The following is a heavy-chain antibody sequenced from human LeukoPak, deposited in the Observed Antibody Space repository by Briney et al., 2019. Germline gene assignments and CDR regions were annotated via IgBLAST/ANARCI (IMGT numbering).Heavy chain of an antibody. V-gene: IGHV3-7*01. Sequence: GGSLRLSCAASGFTFSNYWMSWVRQAPGKGLEWVANIKEDGSEKYYVDSVKGRFTISRDNAKNSLYLQMNSLRAEDTAVYYCARDRLGYYGSGSYYNFGQIGYWGQGTLVTVSS. CDR2: IKEDGSEK. J-gene: IGHJ4*02. D-gene: IGHD3-10*01. CDR3: ARDRLGYYGSGSYYNFGQIGY. CDR1: GFTFSNYW.